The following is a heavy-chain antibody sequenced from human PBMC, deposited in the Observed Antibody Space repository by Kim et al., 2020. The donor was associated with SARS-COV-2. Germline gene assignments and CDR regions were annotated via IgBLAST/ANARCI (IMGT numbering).Heavy chain of an antibody. CDR3: ARAHGTISFCDY. D-gene: IGHD2-8*01. Sequence: YYADSVKGRFTISRDNSKNTLYLQMNSLRAEDTAVYYCARAHGTISFCDYWGQGTLVTVSS. V-gene: IGHV3-30*01. J-gene: IGHJ4*02.